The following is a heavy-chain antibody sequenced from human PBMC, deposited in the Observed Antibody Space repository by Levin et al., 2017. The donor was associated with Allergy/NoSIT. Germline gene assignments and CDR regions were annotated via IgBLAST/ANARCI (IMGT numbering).Heavy chain of an antibody. D-gene: IGHD6-19*01. J-gene: IGHJ4*02. CDR2: INHSGST. Sequence: ASETLSLTCAVYGGSFSGYYWSWIRQPPGKGLEWIGEINHSGSTNYNPSLKSRVTISVDTSKNQFSLKLSSVTAADTAVYYCARWGGAIGSGWRRRYYFDYWGQGTLVTVSS. CDR1: GGSFSGYY. V-gene: IGHV4-34*01. CDR3: ARWGGAIGSGWRRRYYFDY.